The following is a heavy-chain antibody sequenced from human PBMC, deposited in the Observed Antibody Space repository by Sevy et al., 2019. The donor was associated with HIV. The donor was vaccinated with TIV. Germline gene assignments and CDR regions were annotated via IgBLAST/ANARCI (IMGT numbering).Heavy chain of an antibody. CDR2: FCPGDSDI. CDR3: TRQGPSDGMDV. Sequence: GESLKISCKISGYSFTSYCIGRVRQMTGKGLERMGIFCPGDSDISYSPSFQGQVTISADKSISTVYLQWRSLKASDTAMYYCTRQGPSDGMDVWGRGTTVTVSS. J-gene: IGHJ6*02. CDR1: GYSFTSYC. V-gene: IGHV5-51*01.